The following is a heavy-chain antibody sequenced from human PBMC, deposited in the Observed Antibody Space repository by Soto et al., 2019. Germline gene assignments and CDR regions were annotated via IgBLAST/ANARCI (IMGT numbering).Heavy chain of an antibody. Sequence: EVHLLESGGGLVQPGGSLRLSCAASGFTFSSYSMSWVRQAPGKGLEWVSSINNNGGNTYYADSVKGRFTISRDNSKNTLYLQMTRLRADDTALVYCAKTATMTMRDGFDDWGQGTLVTVSS. D-gene: IGHD4-17*01. CDR1: GFTFSSYS. J-gene: IGHJ4*02. V-gene: IGHV3-23*01. CDR3: AKTATMTMRDGFDD. CDR2: INNNGGNT.